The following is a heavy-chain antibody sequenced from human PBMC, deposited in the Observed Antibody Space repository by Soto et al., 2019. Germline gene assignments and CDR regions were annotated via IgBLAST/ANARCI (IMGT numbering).Heavy chain of an antibody. CDR3: AKRIAASGSGWDY. J-gene: IGHJ4*02. D-gene: IGHD6-13*01. V-gene: IGHV3-23*01. CDR2: ISNSGGST. CDR1: GFTFSSYA. Sequence: EVQLLESGGGLVQPGESLRLSCAASGFTFSSYAMSWVRQAPGKGLEWVSAISNSGGSTYYTDSVRGRFTISRDNSKNTLYLQMNRLRAEDTAVYYCAKRIAASGSGWDYWGQGTLVTVSS.